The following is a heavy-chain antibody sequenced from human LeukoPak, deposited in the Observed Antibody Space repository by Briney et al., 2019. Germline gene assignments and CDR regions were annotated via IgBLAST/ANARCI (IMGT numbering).Heavy chain of an antibody. V-gene: IGHV3-7*04. J-gene: IGHJ6*03. CDR2: IKQDGSEK. D-gene: IGHD2-8*01. Sequence: PGGSLRLSCAASGFTFSSYWMSWVRQAPGKGLEWVANIKQDGSEKYYVDSVKGRFTISRDNAKNSLYLQMNSLRAEDTAVYYCARAGYCTNGVCYSNSYYYYYMDVWGKGTTVTVSS. CDR1: GFTFSSYW. CDR3: ARAGYCTNGVCYSNSYYYYYMDV.